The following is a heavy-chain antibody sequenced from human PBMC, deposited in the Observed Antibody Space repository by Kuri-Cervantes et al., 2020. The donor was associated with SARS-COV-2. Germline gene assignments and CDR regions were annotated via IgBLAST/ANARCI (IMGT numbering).Heavy chain of an antibody. CDR1: GGSISSYY. CDR2: TYYSGST. V-gene: IGHV4-59*01. D-gene: IGHD5-12*01. Sequence: SETLSLTCTVSGGSISSYYWSWIRRPPGKGLEWIGYTYYSGSTNYNPSLKSRVTISVDTSKNQFSLKLSSVTAADTAVYYCAREPPGWLRNSGENWYFDLWGRGTLVTVSS. CDR3: AREPPGWLRNSGENWYFDL. J-gene: IGHJ2*01.